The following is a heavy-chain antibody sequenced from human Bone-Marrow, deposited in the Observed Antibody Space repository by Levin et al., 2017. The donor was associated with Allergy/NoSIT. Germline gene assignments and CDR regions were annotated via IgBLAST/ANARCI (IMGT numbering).Heavy chain of an antibody. D-gene: IGHD6-19*01. CDR2: TSGSGSST. Sequence: GESLKISCAASGFTFNSYALSWVRQAPGKGLEWVSATSGSGSSTYYADSVKGRFTISRDNSKTTLYLQMNSLRAEDTAVYYCAKGAGWVAGAVALIWGQGTLVTVSS. CDR1: GFTFNSYA. J-gene: IGHJ4*02. CDR3: AKGAGWVAGAVALI. V-gene: IGHV3-23*01.